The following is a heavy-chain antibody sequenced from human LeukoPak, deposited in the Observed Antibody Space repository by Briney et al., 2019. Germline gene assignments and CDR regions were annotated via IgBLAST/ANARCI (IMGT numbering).Heavy chain of an antibody. CDR1: GGSISSSKW. Sequence: SETLSLTCAVSGGSISSSKWWSWVRQPPGKGLEWIGEIYHSGSTNYNPSLKSRVTISVDKSRNQFSLNLSSVTAADTAVYYCARHVNSNGSPSDYWGQGTLVTVSS. CDR2: IYHSGST. V-gene: IGHV4-4*02. J-gene: IGHJ4*02. CDR3: ARHVNSNGSPSDY. D-gene: IGHD1-26*01.